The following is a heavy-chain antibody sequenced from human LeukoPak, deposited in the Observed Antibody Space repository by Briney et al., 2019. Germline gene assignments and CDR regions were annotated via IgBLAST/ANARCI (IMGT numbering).Heavy chain of an antibody. J-gene: IGHJ4*02. CDR1: GFSFSDAW. V-gene: IGHV3-30*02. Sequence: GGSLRLSCAASGFSFSDAWMSWVRQIPGKGLEWVAFIRYHGSDKFYADSVKGRFTISRDNSKNTLYLQMNSLRPEDTSVYYCARSPTSWYFDYWGQGTLVTVSS. CDR3: ARSPTSWYFDY. D-gene: IGHD2-2*01. CDR2: IRYHGSDK.